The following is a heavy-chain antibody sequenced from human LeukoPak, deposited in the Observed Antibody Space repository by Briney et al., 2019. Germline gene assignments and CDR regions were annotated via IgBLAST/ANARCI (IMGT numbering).Heavy chain of an antibody. D-gene: IGHD1/OR15-1a*01. Sequence: SETLSLTCAVSDYSISSGYYWGWVRQPPGKGLDWIGSIYYGDTTHYNPSLKSRVTISVETSKNQFSLSLSSATAAETAVYYCVRELGLRGNRGNDAFDICGQGTMVTVSS. CDR3: VRELGLRGNRGNDAFDI. CDR1: DYSISSGYY. V-gene: IGHV4-38-2*02. CDR2: IYYGDTT. J-gene: IGHJ3*02.